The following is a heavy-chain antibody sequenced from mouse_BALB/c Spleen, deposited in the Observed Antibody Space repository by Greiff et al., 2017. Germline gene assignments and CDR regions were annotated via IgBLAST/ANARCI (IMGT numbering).Heavy chain of an antibody. Sequence: EVKLVESGGGLVQPGGSLKLSCAASGFTFSSYTMSWVRQTPEKRLEWVAYISNGGGSTYYPDTVKGRFTISRDNAKNTLYLQMSSLKSEDTAMYYCARPYYGYGPLAYWGQGTLVTVAA. CDR2: ISNGGGST. CDR3: ARPYYGYGPLAY. V-gene: IGHV5-12-2*01. J-gene: IGHJ3*01. D-gene: IGHD1-2*01. CDR1: GFTFSSYT.